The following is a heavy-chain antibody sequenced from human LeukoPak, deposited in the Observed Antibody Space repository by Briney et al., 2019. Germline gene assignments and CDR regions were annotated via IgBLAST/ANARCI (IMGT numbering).Heavy chain of an antibody. D-gene: IGHD1-1*01. J-gene: IGHJ2*01. CDR1: GFTFSSYS. Sequence: GGSLRLSCVASGFTFSSYSLAWVRQTPGKGLAWVSIIAGNNSPTFYADSVEGRFTISRDNSKNMGYLQMNSLRVEDSGGYFCARGTTRATRHFDVWGRGTLVTVSS. V-gene: IGHV3-23*01. CDR2: IAGNNSPT. CDR3: ARGTTRATRHFDV.